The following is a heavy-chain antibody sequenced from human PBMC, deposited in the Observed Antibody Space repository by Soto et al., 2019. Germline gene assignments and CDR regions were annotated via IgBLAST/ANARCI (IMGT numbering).Heavy chain of an antibody. CDR2: ISSSSSTI. CDR3: AKDRKSGSGWYWDY. D-gene: IGHD6-19*01. J-gene: IGHJ4*02. CDR1: GFTFSSYS. Sequence: EVQLVESGGGLVQPGGSLRLSCAASGFTFSSYSMNWVRQAPGKGLEWVSYISSSSSTIYYADSVKGRFTISRDNSKNTLYLQMNSLRAEDTAVYYCAKDRKSGSGWYWDYWGQGTLVTVSS. V-gene: IGHV3-48*01.